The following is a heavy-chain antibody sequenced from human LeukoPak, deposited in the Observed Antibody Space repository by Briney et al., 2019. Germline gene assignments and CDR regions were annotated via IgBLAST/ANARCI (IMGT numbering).Heavy chain of an antibody. D-gene: IGHD5-18*01. CDR2: TNTNTGNP. CDR1: GYIFTSYA. CDR3: AREGGSSGYSYGYNWFAP. V-gene: IGHV7-4-1*02. J-gene: IGHJ5*02. Sequence: ASVKVSCKASGYIFTSYAMNWVRQAPGQGLEWMGWTNTNTGNPTYAQGFTGRFVFSLDTSVNTAYLQISSLKVDDTAVYYCAREGGSSGYSYGYNWFAPWGQGTLVPVSS.